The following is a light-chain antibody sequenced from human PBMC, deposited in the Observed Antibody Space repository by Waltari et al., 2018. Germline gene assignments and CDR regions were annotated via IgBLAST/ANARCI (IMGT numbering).Light chain of an antibody. CDR2: RSD. CDR1: SSTLGRNS. Sequence: QSLLTQPPSISGAPGQRVTISCSGGSSTLGRNSVHWYGQVPGTTPKLLMYRSDQRPSGVSDRFSGSKSGTSASLAITGLLSADEADYICATWDDSLNAWIFGGGTRLTVL. J-gene: IGLJ2*01. V-gene: IGLV1-44*01. CDR3: ATWDDSLNAWI.